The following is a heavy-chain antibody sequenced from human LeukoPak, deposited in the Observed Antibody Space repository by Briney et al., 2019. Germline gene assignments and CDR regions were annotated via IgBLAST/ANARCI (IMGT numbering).Heavy chain of an antibody. Sequence: GASVKVSCKASGYTFTSYDINWVRQATGQGLEWMGWMNPNSGNTGYAQKFQGRVTITRNTSISTAYMELSSLRSEDTAVYYCARSLIVVPAANHAFDIWGQGTMVTVSS. CDR2: MNPNSGNT. CDR3: ARSLIVVPAANHAFDI. V-gene: IGHV1-8*03. D-gene: IGHD2-2*01. CDR1: GYTFTSYD. J-gene: IGHJ3*02.